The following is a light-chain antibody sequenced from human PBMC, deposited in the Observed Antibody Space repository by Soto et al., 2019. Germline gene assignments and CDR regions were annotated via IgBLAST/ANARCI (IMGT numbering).Light chain of an antibody. CDR3: SSYTSSSAYV. V-gene: IGLV2-14*03. J-gene: IGLJ1*01. CDR1: SSDVGCYNY. CDR2: DVN. Sequence: QSALTQPASVSGSPGQSITISCTGTSSDVGCYNYVSWYQQHAGTAPKVMISDVNNGPSGVSNSFSGSKSGNTASLTISGLQAEDEADYYCSSYTSSSAYVFGTGTKLTVL.